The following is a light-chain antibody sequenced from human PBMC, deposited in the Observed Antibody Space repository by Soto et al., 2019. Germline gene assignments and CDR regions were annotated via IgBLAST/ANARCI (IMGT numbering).Light chain of an antibody. CDR3: SSYTSSSTRV. CDR1: SSDVGGYNY. Sequence: QSALTQPASVSGSPGQSITISCTGTSSDVGGYNYVSWYQQHPGKAPKLMIYDVSNRTSGVSNRFSGSKSGNTAFLTISGLQAEDEDDYYCSSYTSSSTRVFGGGTKLTVL. CDR2: DVS. J-gene: IGLJ2*01. V-gene: IGLV2-14*01.